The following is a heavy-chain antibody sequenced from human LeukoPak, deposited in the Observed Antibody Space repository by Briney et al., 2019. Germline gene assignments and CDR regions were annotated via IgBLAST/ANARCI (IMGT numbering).Heavy chain of an antibody. J-gene: IGHJ4*02. CDR2: IYYSGCT. CDR1: GGSISSSSYY. CDR3: ASGSRYEMA. Sequence: SETLSLTCTVSGGSISSSSYYWGWIRQPPGKGLEWIGSIYYSGCTYYNPSLKSRVTISVDTSKNQFSLKLSSVTAADTAVYYCASGSRYEMAWGQGTLVTVSS. D-gene: IGHD5-24*01. V-gene: IGHV4-39*07.